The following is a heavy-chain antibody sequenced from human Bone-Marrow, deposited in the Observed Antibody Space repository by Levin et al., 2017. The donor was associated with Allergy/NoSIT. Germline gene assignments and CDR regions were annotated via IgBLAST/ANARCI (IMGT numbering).Heavy chain of an antibody. V-gene: IGHV4-39*01. D-gene: IGHD3-16*01. J-gene: IGHJ3*01. Sequence: SETLSLTCTVSDEYFLSTTYYWGWIRQAPGKGLEWIGSVYSSGRSYYKTSLKSRISISADMSKKEFSLKLTSVTASDTAVYYCARHLVYYDTRDDAFDLWGQGTMVIVSS. CDR3: ARHLVYYDTRDDAFDL. CDR2: VYSSGRS. CDR1: DEYFLSTTYY.